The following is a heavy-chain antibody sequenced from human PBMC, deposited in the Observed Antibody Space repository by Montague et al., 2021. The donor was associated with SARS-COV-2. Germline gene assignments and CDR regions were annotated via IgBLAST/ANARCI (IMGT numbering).Heavy chain of an antibody. CDR2: IYYSGST. Sequence: SETLSLTCTVSGGSISSYYWSWIRQPPGKGLVWIGYIYYSGSTNYNPSXXSRVTILVDMSKNQFSLKLSSVTAADTAVYYCARGMGGSYLYYFDYWGQGTLVTVSS. V-gene: IGHV4-59*01. D-gene: IGHD1-26*01. CDR3: ARGMGGSYLYYFDY. CDR1: GGSISSYY. J-gene: IGHJ4*02.